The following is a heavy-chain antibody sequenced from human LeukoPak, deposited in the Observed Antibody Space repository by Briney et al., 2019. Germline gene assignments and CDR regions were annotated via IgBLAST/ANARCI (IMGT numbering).Heavy chain of an antibody. J-gene: IGHJ4*02. Sequence: GASVKVSCKASGYTFTSYAMHWVRQAPGQRLEWMGWINAGNGNTKYSQKFQGRVTITRVTSASTAYMELSSLRSEDTAVYYCARGGRRYFDYFDYWGQGTLVTVSS. D-gene: IGHD3-9*01. CDR3: ARGGRRYFDYFDY. V-gene: IGHV1-3*01. CDR2: INAGNGNT. CDR1: GYTFTSYA.